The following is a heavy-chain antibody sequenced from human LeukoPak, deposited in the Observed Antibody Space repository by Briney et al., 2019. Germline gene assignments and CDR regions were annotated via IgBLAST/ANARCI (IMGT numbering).Heavy chain of an antibody. V-gene: IGHV4-39*01. Sequence: SETLCLTCTVSGGSIRSSGTFWAWIRQPPGKGLEWIGSIDYSGGTSYNPSLKSRVSISVDTSNNQFSLELTSATATDTGVYYCARRTTGYSSSFNYWGQGTLVTVSS. CDR3: ARRTTGYSSSFNY. CDR2: IDYSGGT. CDR1: GGSIRSSGTF. J-gene: IGHJ4*02. D-gene: IGHD6-13*01.